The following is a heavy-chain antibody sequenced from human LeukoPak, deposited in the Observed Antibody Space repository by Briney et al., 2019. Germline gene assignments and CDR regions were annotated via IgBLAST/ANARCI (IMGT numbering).Heavy chain of an antibody. D-gene: IGHD5-18*01. CDR3: ARSGYASGFDQ. V-gene: IGHV3-7*01. Sequence: PGGSLRLSCAASRFTFSSYWMSWVRQTPGKGLEWVANIKEDGSEIYYVDSVKGRFTISRDDAKNSLYLQMNSLRAEDTAVYHCARSGYASGFDQWGQGTLVTVSS. CDR1: RFTFSSYW. CDR2: IKEDGSEI. J-gene: IGHJ1*01.